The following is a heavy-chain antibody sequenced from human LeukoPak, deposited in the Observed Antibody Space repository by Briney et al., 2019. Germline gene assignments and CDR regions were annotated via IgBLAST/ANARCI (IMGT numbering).Heavy chain of an antibody. CDR1: GFTFRSYS. Sequence: GGSLRLSCAASGFTFRSYSINWARQAPGKGLEWVSSIDTASNTFYADSVKGRFTVSRDNAKNSLDLQMHSLRAEDTAVYYCARTVCSGGSCPHDSWGQGTLVTVSS. J-gene: IGHJ4*02. CDR2: IDTASNT. V-gene: IGHV3-21*01. D-gene: IGHD2-15*01. CDR3: ARTVCSGGSCPHDS.